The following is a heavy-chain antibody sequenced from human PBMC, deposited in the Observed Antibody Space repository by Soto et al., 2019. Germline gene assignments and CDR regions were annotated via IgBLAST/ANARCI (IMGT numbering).Heavy chain of an antibody. CDR1: GYSFTSYW. CDR3: ARRIAVAGTGYYYYGMGV. D-gene: IGHD6-19*01. V-gene: IGHV5-10-1*01. Sequence: GESLKISCKGSGYSFTSYWISWVRQMPGKGLEWMGRIDPSDSYTNYSPSFQGHVTISADKSISTAYLQWSSLKASDTAMYYCARRIAVAGTGYYYYGMGVWGQGTTVTVSS. CDR2: IDPSDSYT. J-gene: IGHJ6*02.